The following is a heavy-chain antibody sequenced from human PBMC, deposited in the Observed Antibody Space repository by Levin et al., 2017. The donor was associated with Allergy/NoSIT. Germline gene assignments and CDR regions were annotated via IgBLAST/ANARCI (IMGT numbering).Heavy chain of an antibody. CDR3: ARDSSYYDRSGDKRFDY. V-gene: IGHV4-59*02. J-gene: IGHJ4*02. CDR1: GGSVSGYY. Sequence: GSLRLSCTVSGGSVSGYYWSWIRQPPGKGLEWIGYIYYSGSTNYNPSLRSRVTISVDTSKNQFSLKLSSVTAADTAVYYCARDSSYYDRSGDKRFDYWGQGTLVTVSS. CDR2: IYYSGST. D-gene: IGHD3-22*01.